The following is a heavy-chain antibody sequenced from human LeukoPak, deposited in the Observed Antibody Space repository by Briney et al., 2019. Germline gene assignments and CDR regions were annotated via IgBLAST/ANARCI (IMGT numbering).Heavy chain of an antibody. CDR3: ARGAIQPDY. CDR2: ISYSGST. D-gene: IGHD5-18*01. J-gene: IGHJ4*02. V-gene: IGHV4-59*01. Sequence: SETLSLTCTVSGGSISSYYWNWIRQPPGKGLEWIGYISYSGSTSYNPSLKSRVTISVGTSKNQFSLKLSSVTAADTAVYYCARGAIQPDYWGQGTLVTVSS. CDR1: GGSISSYY.